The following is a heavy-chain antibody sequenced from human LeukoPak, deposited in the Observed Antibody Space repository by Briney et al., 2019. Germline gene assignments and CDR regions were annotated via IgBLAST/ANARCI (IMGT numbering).Heavy chain of an antibody. V-gene: IGHV3-21*01. Sequence: GGSLRLSCAASGFTFSSYSMNWVRQAPGKGLEWVSSISSTSSYIYYADSVKGRFTISRDNAKNSLYLQMNSLRAEDTAVYYCARDEIVATTKANYYYYMDVWGKGTTVTISS. D-gene: IGHD5-12*01. CDR3: ARDEIVATTKANYYYYMDV. CDR2: ISSTSSYI. J-gene: IGHJ6*03. CDR1: GFTFSSYS.